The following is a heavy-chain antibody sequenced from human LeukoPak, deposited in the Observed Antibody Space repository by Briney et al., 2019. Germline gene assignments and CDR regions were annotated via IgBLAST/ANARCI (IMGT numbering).Heavy chain of an antibody. V-gene: IGHV3-21*01. J-gene: IGHJ4*02. D-gene: IGHD6-13*01. Sequence: GGSLRLSCSASGFTFTSYSMNWVRQAPGKGLEWVSSISNRGDYIYYADSVKGRFTISRDNAKNSLYLQTESLRAEDTAVYYCAKDQGGAAAGSFDYWGQGTLVTVSS. CDR3: AKDQGGAAAGSFDY. CDR1: GFTFTSYS. CDR2: ISNRGDYI.